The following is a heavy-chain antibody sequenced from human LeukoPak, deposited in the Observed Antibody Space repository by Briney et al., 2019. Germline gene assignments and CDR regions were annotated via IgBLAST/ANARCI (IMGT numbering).Heavy chain of an antibody. V-gene: IGHV3-7*01. CDR2: INQDGSEK. CDR1: GFTFSTYT. J-gene: IGHJ4*02. CDR3: ARDRALYDSRRGYYYTEDDY. Sequence: GGSLRLSCAASGFTFSTYTMHWVRQAPGKGLEWVANINQDGSEKYYVDSVKGRFTISRDNAKSSLYLQMNSLRADDTAVYYCARDRALYDSRRGYYYTEDDYWGQGTLVTVSS. D-gene: IGHD3-22*01.